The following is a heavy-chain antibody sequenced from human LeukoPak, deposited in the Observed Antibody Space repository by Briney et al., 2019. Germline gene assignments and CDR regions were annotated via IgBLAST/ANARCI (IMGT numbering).Heavy chain of an antibody. J-gene: IGHJ4*02. Sequence: SETLSLTCAVSGGSITSGGYYWSWIRQHPGEGLEWIAYIYYSGTTYYTPSLKSRVIISVDTSKNQFSLKLSSVTAADTAVYYCARASSTRPGTFGNWGQGTLVTVSS. D-gene: IGHD2-2*01. CDR2: IYYSGTT. V-gene: IGHV4-31*11. CDR3: ARASSTRPGTFGN. CDR1: GGSITSGGYY.